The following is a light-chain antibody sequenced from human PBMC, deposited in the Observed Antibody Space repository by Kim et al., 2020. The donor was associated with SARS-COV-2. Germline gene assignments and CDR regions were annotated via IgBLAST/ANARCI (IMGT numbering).Light chain of an antibody. CDR1: QSILYSSNNKNY. V-gene: IGKV4-1*01. CDR3: QQYFSSPYS. CDR2: WAS. J-gene: IGKJ2*03. Sequence: DIVMTQSPDSLAVSLGERATINCKSSQSILYSSNNKNYLAWYQHKVRQPPKLLIFWASTRESGVPDRFSGSGSGTNFTLTISSLQAEDVAVYYCQQYFSSPYSFGQGTKLEI.